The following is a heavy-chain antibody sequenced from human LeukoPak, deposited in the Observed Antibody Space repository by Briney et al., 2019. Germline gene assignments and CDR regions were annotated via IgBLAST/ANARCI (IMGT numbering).Heavy chain of an antibody. D-gene: IGHD6-19*01. V-gene: IGHV3-23*01. CDR2: INDRGDFT. Sequence: GGSLRLSCAASGFTFSSYAMSWVRQAPGKGLEWVSVINDRGDFTFYADSVKGRFTISRDNSKDTLYLQMNSLSAEDTAVYYCARGRVSGWYNGWGQGTLVTVSS. CDR1: GFTFSSYA. J-gene: IGHJ4*02. CDR3: ARGRVSGWYNG.